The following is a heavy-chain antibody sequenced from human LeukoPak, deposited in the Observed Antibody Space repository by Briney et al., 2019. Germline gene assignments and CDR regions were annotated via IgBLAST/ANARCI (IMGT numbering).Heavy chain of an antibody. D-gene: IGHD6-19*01. CDR1: GGTFSNFA. J-gene: IGHJ6*03. V-gene: IGHV1-69*13. CDR2: IIPVFRTT. Sequence: SVKVSCKASGGTFSNFAISWVRQAPGQGLEWMGGIIPVFRTTNYPQKFQGRVTITADESTSAAYLELSSPTSEDTAVYYCARTVYSSDWGYYYYYMDVWGKGTTVTISS. CDR3: ARTVYSSDWGYYYYYMDV.